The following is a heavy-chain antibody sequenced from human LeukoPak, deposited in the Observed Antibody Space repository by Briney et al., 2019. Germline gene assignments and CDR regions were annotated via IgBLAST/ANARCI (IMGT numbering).Heavy chain of an antibody. D-gene: IGHD4-17*01. Sequence: ASVKVSFKASGYTFTSFHMHWARQAPGQGLEWMGIINPSGGSASYAQKFQGRVTMTSDTSTGTVYMELSSLRSEDTAVYYCARKYGDYVGFDYWGQGTVVTVSS. CDR1: GYTFTSFH. CDR3: ARKYGDYVGFDY. V-gene: IGHV1-46*01. CDR2: INPSGGSA. J-gene: IGHJ4*02.